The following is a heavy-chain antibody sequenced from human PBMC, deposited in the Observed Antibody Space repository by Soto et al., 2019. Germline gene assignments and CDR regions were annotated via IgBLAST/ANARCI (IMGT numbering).Heavy chain of an antibody. V-gene: IGHV3-21*01. D-gene: IGHD6-19*01. CDR1: GFTFSSYS. J-gene: IGHJ4*02. Sequence: EVQLVESGGGLVKPGGSLRLSCAASGFTFSSYSMNWVRQAPGKGLEWVSSISSSSSYIYYADSVKGRFTISRDNAKNSLYLPMNSLRAEDTAVYYCARERWGIAVAGPFDYWGQGTLVTVSS. CDR2: ISSSSSYI. CDR3: ARERWGIAVAGPFDY.